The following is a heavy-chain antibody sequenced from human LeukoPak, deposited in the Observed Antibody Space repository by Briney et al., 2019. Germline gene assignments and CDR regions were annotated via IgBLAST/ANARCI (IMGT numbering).Heavy chain of an antibody. V-gene: IGHV3-21*01. J-gene: IGHJ4*02. CDR3: AREGSPPYDYVWGSYRWGTYYFDY. Sequence: GGSLRLSCAASGFTFRSYSMNWVRQAPGEGLEWVSSISSSSSYIYYADSVKGRFTISRDNAKNSLYLPMNSLRAEDTAVYYCAREGSPPYDYVWGSYRWGTYYFDYWGQGTLVTVSS. CDR2: ISSSSSYI. D-gene: IGHD3-16*02. CDR1: GFTFRSYS.